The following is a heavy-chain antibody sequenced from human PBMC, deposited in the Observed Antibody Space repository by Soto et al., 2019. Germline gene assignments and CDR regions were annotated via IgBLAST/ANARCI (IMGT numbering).Heavy chain of an antibody. V-gene: IGHV1-46*01. CDR1: RDTFTSYY. CDR2: INPHGGST. CDR3: ARSSGGNFGIIIEGTNWCAP. Sequence: ASVKVSCKAPRDTFTSYYINWVRQAPGQGLEWMGVINPHGGSTAYAQKFKGRVTLTRDTSASTVYMEVSSLTSEDTAMYYCARSSGGNFGIIIEGTNWCAPWRKGTLVSVSS. D-gene: IGHD1-26*01. J-gene: IGHJ5*02.